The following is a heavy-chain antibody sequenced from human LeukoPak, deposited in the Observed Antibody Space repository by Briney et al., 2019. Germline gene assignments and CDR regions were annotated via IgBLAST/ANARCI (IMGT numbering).Heavy chain of an antibody. CDR1: GFTFSDYY. D-gene: IGHD3-3*01. V-gene: IGHV3-11*04. CDR2: ISSSGSNI. CDR3: ARDVSYYDFWSGYYHYFDY. J-gene: IGHJ4*02. Sequence: KSGGSLRLSCAASGFTFSDYYMSWIRQAPGKGLEWVSYISSSGSNIYYADSVKGRFTISGDNAKNSLYLQMNSLRAEDTAVYYCARDVSYYDFWSGYYHYFDYWGQGTLVTVSS.